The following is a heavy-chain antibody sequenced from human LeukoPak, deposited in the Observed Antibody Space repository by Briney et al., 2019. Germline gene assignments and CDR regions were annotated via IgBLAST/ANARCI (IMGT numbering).Heavy chain of an antibody. Sequence: QPGWSLRLSCAASGFTVSSNYMSWVRQAPGKGLEWVSVIYTDGTTHYADSVKGRFTISRDSSKNTLYLQMSSLRAEDTAVYYCATNRWYYDSSGYYYYYYYMDVWGKGTTVTVSS. CDR1: GFTVSSNY. D-gene: IGHD3-22*01. V-gene: IGHV3-66*01. J-gene: IGHJ6*03. CDR3: ATNRWYYDSSGYYYYYYYMDV. CDR2: IYTDGTT.